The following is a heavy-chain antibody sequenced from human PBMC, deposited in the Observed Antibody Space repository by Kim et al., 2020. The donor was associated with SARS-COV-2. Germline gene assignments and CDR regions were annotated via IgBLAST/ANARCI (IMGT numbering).Heavy chain of an antibody. CDR2: ISGYNDET. CDR3: ARDERRQDSGNRGYFDY. J-gene: IGHJ4*02. V-gene: IGHV1-18*01. CDR1: RYTFSIYG. D-gene: IGHD3-10*01. Sequence: ASVKVSCRTFRYTFSIYGISWVRQAPGQGLEWMGWISGYNDETHYAPNFEGRVTITTDTSTRTGYMELRGLTSDDTAVYYCARDERRQDSGNRGYFDYWGQGTLVTVSS.